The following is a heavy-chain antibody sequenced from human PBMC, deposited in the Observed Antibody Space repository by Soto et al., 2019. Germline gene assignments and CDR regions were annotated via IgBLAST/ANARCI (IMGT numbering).Heavy chain of an antibody. J-gene: IGHJ3*02. V-gene: IGHV4-38-2*01. CDR2: IYHSGRT. Sequence: ETLCLNCAVSGYSISSGYYWCLIRQPPGKGLEWIGSIYHSGRTYYNPSLKSRVTISVDTSKNQFSLTMGSVTAADTAVYYWAGVRGWGLPWAACGIWGQGTMVT. CDR3: AGVRGWGLPWAACGI. CDR1: GYSISSGYY. D-gene: IGHD1-26*01.